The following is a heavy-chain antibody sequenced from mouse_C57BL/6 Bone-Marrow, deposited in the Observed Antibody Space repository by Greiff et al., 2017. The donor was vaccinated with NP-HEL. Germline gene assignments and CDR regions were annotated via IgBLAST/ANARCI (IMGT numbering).Heavy chain of an antibody. J-gene: IGHJ4*01. D-gene: IGHD2-3*01. CDR1: GYSFTDYN. V-gene: IGHV1-39*01. Sequence: EVKLQESGPELVKPGASVKISCKASGYSFTDYNMNWVKQSNGKSLEWIGVINPNYGTTSYNQKFKGKATLTVDQSSSTAYMQLNSLTSEDSAVYYCARAGGYYSYYAMDCWGQGTSVTVSS. CDR3: ARAGGYYSYYAMDC. CDR2: INPNYGTT.